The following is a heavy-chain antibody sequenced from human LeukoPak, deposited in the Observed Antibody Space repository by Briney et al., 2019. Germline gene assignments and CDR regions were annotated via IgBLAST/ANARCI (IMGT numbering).Heavy chain of an antibody. J-gene: IGHJ6*03. Sequence: SETLPLTCTVSGRALSTHYWSWIRQPPGKGLEWIGYVDYSGTTNYNPSLLSRVTISIETSKKQFSLNLTSVTAADTARYCCAQVYMDVWGKGTTVTVSS. CDR2: VDYSGTT. V-gene: IGHV4-59*11. CDR3: AQVYMDV. CDR1: GRALSTHY.